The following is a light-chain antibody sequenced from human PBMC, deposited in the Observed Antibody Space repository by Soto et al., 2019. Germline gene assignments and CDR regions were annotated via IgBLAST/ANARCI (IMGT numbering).Light chain of an antibody. Sequence: QPVLTQSPSASASLGASVKLTCTLSSGHSSYAIAWHQQQPEKGPRYLMKLNSDGSHSKGDGIPDRFSGSSSGAERYLTISSLQYEDEADYYCQTWGTGTRGVFGGGTKLTVL. V-gene: IGLV4-69*01. CDR2: LNSDGSH. CDR1: SGHSSYA. J-gene: IGLJ3*02. CDR3: QTWGTGTRGV.